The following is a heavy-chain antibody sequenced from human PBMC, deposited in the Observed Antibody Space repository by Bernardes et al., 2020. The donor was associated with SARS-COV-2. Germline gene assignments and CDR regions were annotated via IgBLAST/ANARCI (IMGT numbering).Heavy chain of an antibody. CDR2: IYYSGST. J-gene: IGHJ4*02. Sequence: SETLSLTCTVSGGSISSGDYYWSWIRQPPGKGLEWIGYIYYSGSTYYNPSLKSRVTISVDTSKNQFSLKLSSVTVADTAVYYCARGDLDILTGYYYFDYWGQGTLVTVSS. D-gene: IGHD3-9*01. V-gene: IGHV4-30-4*01. CDR3: ARGDLDILTGYYYFDY. CDR1: GGSISSGDYY.